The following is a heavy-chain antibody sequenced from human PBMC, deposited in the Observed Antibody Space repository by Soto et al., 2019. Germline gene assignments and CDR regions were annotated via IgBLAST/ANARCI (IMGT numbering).Heavy chain of an antibody. Sequence: EVQLVESGGGLVQPGGSLRLSCAASGFTFSDHYMDWVRQAPGKGLEWVGRSKNKADSYTTEYAASVKGRFIISRDGSKNSLFLQMHSLKTEDTAVYYCTVWGSGNDFGAAWGQGILVTVSS. V-gene: IGHV3-72*01. D-gene: IGHD3-10*01. CDR1: GFTFSDHY. CDR2: SKNKADSYTT. CDR3: TVWGSGNDFGAA. J-gene: IGHJ4*02.